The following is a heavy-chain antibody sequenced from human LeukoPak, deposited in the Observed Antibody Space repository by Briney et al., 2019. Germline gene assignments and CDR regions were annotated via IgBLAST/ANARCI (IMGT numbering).Heavy chain of an antibody. J-gene: IGHJ4*02. Sequence: PGRSLRLSCAASGFTLSSYVMHWVRQAPGKGLEWLAVISYDGSSTYYADPVKGRFTISRDSSKNTLYLQMNSLRAEDTAVYYCAKAHISGWYYFDYWGQGTLVTVSS. D-gene: IGHD6-19*01. V-gene: IGHV3-30*18. CDR1: GFTLSSYV. CDR2: ISYDGSST. CDR3: AKAHISGWYYFDY.